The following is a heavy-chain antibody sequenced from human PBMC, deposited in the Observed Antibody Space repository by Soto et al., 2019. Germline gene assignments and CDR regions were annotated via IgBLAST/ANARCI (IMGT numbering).Heavy chain of an antibody. V-gene: IGHV3-23*01. CDR2: IVGNGKTT. Sequence: EVQLLESGGGLVQPGGSLRLACVASEFTFRNYAMSWVRQAPGKGLEWVSSIVGNGKTTYYADSVKGRFTISRDNPENTVFLQRNGLRADNTPFYSCAKALVWSSPWKVAYWAQGPLVPASS. D-gene: IGHD1-1*01. CDR1: EFTFRNYA. J-gene: IGHJ4*02. CDR3: AKALVWSSPWKVAY.